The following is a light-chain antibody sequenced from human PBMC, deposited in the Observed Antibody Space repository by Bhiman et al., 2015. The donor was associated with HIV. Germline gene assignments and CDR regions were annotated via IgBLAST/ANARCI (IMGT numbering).Light chain of an antibody. CDR3: SSHGGSGV. Sequence: QSALTQPPSASGSLGQSVTISCTGTSSDVGGYNYVSWYQQHPGKAPKLIIYEVSKRPSGVPDRFSGSKSGNTASLTVSGLRAEDEADYYCSSHGGSGVFGTGTKVTVL. CDR2: EVS. J-gene: IGLJ1*01. V-gene: IGLV2-8*01. CDR1: SSDVGGYNY.